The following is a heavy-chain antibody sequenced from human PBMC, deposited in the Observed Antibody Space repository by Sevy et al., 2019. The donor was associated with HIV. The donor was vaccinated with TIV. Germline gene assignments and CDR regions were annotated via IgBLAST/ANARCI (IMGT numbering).Heavy chain of an antibody. CDR1: GFTFSSYR. CDR2: ISSTSGYI. V-gene: IGHV3-21*01. Sequence: GGSLRLSCAASGFTFSSYRMTWVRQAPGKGLEWVSCISSTSGYINYADSVKGRFTISRDNAKNLLYLQMDSLRAEDTAVYYCAKAVLEISTWRSDYWGQGTLVTVSS. J-gene: IGHJ4*02. CDR3: AKAVLEISTWRSDY. D-gene: IGHD1-1*01.